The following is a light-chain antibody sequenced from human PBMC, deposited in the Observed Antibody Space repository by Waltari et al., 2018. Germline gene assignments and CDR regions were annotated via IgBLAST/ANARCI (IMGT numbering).Light chain of an antibody. J-gene: IGKJ4*01. V-gene: IGKV2-30*02. CDR2: QTS. Sequence: DVVLTQSPLSLTVSPGQSVSISCRSSQTLLHSDGITYFSWLHQRPGQSPRRLIYQTSERASGVPDRFTGSGSGTEFTLEIASVQTDDAGVYFCIQGTHWVTFGGGTKLDI. CDR3: IQGTHWVT. CDR1: QTLLHSDGITY.